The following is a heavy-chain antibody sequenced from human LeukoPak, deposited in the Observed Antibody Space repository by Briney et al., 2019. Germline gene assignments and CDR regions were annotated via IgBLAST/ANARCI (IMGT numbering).Heavy chain of an antibody. CDR3: ARGRGLKTFLQDFDY. CDR2: ISSSGSTI. D-gene: IGHD3-10*01. Sequence: PGGSLRLSCAASGFTFSSYEMNWVRQAPGKGLEWVSYISSSGSTIYYADSVKGRFTISRDNAKNSLYLQMNSLRAEDTAVYYCARGRGLKTFLQDFDYWGQGTLVTVSS. CDR1: GFTFSSYE. V-gene: IGHV3-48*03. J-gene: IGHJ4*02.